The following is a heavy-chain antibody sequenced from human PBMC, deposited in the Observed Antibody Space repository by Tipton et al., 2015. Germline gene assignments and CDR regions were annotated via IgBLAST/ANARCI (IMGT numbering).Heavy chain of an antibody. J-gene: IGHJ4*02. D-gene: IGHD4-17*01. CDR1: GGSINSYY. CDR2: IYYSGST. V-gene: IGHV4-59*08. CDR3: ATWGTVTIGY. Sequence: TLSLTCTVSGGSINSYYWTWIRQPPGKGLEWIGYIYYSGSTTYNPSLKSRVTISVDTSKNQFSLKLSSVTAADTAVYYCATWGTVTIGYWGQGSLVTVSA.